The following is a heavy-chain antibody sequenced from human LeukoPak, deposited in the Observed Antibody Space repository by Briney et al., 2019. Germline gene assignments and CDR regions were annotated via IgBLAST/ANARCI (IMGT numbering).Heavy chain of an antibody. CDR1: GFTFSSYS. CDR3: ARDHLGGTPIDY. CDR2: ISSSSSYI. Sequence: GGSLRLSCAASGFTFSSYSMNWVRQAPGKGLEWVSSISSSSSYIYYADSVEGRFTISRDNAKNSLYLQMNSLRAEDTAVYYCARDHLGGTPIDYWGQGTLVTVSS. V-gene: IGHV3-21*01. J-gene: IGHJ4*02. D-gene: IGHD3-10*01.